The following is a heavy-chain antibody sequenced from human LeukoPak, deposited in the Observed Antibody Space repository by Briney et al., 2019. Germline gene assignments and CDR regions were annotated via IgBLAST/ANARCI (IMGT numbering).Heavy chain of an antibody. V-gene: IGHV4-4*02. CDR3: ARSGRNYYDSRPFRY. Sequence: SGTLSLTCAVSGGSVSSSNWWSWVRQPPGKGLGWIGEIYHSGSTNYNPSLKSRVTISVDKSKNQFSLKLSTVTAADTAVYYCARSGRNYYDSRPFRYWGQGTLVTVSS. D-gene: IGHD3-22*01. CDR2: IYHSGST. J-gene: IGHJ4*02. CDR1: GGSVSSSNW.